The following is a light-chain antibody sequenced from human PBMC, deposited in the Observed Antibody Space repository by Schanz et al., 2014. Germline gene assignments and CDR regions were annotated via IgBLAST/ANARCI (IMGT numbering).Light chain of an antibody. CDR2: DAS. CDR1: QSVSSY. J-gene: IGKJ5*01. V-gene: IGKV3-11*01. CDR3: QYYGTSPFT. Sequence: EIVLTQSPATLSLSPGERATLSCRASQSVSSYLAWYQQKPGQAPRLLIYDASNRATGIPARFSGSGSGTDFTLTISSLEPEDFALYYCQYYGTSPFTFGQGTRLEI.